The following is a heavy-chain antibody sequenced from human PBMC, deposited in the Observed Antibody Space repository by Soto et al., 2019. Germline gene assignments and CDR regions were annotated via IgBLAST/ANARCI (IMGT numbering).Heavy chain of an antibody. J-gene: IGHJ4*02. Sequence: GGSLRLSCAASGFTFGNYAMSWVRLAPGKGLEWVSVAGPSGSSTFYADSVRGRFTISRDNVENTLYLQMNSLRVADTALYFCARTYYYDSTGYYRTFDYWGQGTLVTVYS. CDR2: AGPSGSST. D-gene: IGHD3-22*01. CDR1: GFTFGNYA. CDR3: ARTYYYDSTGYYRTFDY. V-gene: IGHV3-23*01.